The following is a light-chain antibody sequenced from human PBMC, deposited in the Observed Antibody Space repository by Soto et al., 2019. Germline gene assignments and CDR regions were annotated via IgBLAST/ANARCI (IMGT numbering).Light chain of an antibody. CDR2: WAS. V-gene: IGKV4-1*01. CDR3: LQHYNTPPYS. CDR1: QSVLYSSNNMNY. J-gene: IGKJ2*03. Sequence: DTVMTQSPDSLAVSLGERATMNCKSSQSVLYSSNNMNYLSWYQQKPGQPPKLLIYWASTRESGVPDRFSGSGSGTDFTLTISSVQAEDVAVYYCLQHYNTPPYSFGQGTKLEIK.